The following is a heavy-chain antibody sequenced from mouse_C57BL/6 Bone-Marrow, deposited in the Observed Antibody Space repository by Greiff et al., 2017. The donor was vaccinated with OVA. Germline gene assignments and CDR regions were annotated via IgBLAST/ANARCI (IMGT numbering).Heavy chain of an antibody. CDR1: GYTFTNYW. V-gene: IGHV1-63*01. Sequence: VKLQESGAELVRPGTSVKMSCKASGYTFTNYWIGWAKQRPGHGLEWIGDIYPGGGYTNYNEKFKGKATLTADKSSSTAYMQFSSLTSEDSAIYYCARGLDGYPSFAYWGQGTLVTVSA. CDR2: IYPGGGYT. J-gene: IGHJ3*01. CDR3: ARGLDGYPSFAY. D-gene: IGHD2-3*01.